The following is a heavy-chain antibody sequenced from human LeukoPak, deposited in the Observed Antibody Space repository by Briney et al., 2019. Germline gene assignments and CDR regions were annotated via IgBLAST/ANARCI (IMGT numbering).Heavy chain of an antibody. J-gene: IGHJ3*02. CDR2: MNPNSGNT. CDR3: ARVIPMENGWFGELDAFDI. V-gene: IGHV1-8*02. CDR1: GYTFTSYG. Sequence: GASVKVSCKASGYTFTSYGISWVRQAPGQGLEWMGWMNPNSGNTGYAQKFQGRVTMTRNTSISTAYMELSSLRSEDTAVYYCARVIPMENGWFGELDAFDIWGQGTMVTVSS. D-gene: IGHD3-10*01.